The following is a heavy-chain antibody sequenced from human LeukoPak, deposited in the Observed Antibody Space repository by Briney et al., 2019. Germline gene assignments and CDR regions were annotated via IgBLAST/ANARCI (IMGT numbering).Heavy chain of an antibody. J-gene: IGHJ4*02. CDR2: INHSGST. D-gene: IGHD4-17*01. V-gene: IGHV4-34*01. Sequence: PSETLSLTCAVYGGSFSGYYWSWIRQPPGKGLEWIGEINHSGSTNYNPSLKSRVTISVDTSKNQFSLKLSSVTAADTAVYYCARHGGYDYGDYFDYWGQGTLVSVSS. CDR1: GGSFSGYY. CDR3: ARHGGYDYGDYFDY.